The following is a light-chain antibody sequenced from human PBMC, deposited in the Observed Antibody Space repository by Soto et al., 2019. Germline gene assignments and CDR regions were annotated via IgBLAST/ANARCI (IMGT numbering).Light chain of an antibody. CDR3: QKYNSAPLT. CDR2: GAS. Sequence: DIEMTQSPSSLSASVGDSVTITCRASQSISHFLNWYQQKPGKAPRVLIYGASTLQAGVPSRFSGSGSGTDFTLTISSLQPEDVAAYYCQKYNSAPLTFGGGTKVDIK. CDR1: QSISHF. V-gene: IGKV1-27*01. J-gene: IGKJ4*01.